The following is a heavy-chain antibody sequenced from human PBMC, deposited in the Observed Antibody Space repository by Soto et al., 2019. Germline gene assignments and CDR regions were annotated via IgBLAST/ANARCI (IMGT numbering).Heavy chain of an antibody. V-gene: IGHV4-34*01. J-gene: IGHJ6*02. CDR2: INHSGST. CDR1: GGSFSGYY. Sequence: SETLSLTCAVYGGSFSGYYWSWIRQPPGKGLEWIGEINHSGSTNYNPSLKSRVTISVDTSKNQFSLKLSSVTAADTAVYYCARGRTLKQQTGYYYYGMDVWGQGTTVTV. CDR3: ARGRTLKQQTGYYYYGMDV. D-gene: IGHD6-13*01.